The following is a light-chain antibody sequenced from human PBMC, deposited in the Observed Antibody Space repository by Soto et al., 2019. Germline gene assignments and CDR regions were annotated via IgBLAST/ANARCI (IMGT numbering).Light chain of an antibody. CDR1: QSISSY. V-gene: IGKV1-39*01. CDR3: QQSYSTPIT. Sequence: EIQMTQSLSYMSTSVGHRVTITCRASQSISSYLDWYQQKPGKAPKLLIYAASSLQSGVPSRFSGSGSGTDFTLTISSLRPEDFATYYCQQSYSTPITFGQGTRLEIK. J-gene: IGKJ5*01. CDR2: AAS.